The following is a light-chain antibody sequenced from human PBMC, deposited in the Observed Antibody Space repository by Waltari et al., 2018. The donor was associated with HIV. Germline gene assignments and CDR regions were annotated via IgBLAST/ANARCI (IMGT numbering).Light chain of an antibody. CDR2: WAS. Sequence: DIVMTQSPESVAVSLGERATINCKSSQNVLYSSNNKNYLAWYQQKPGQPPKLLIYWASTRESGVPARFSGSGSGTDFALTISSLQVEDVAVYSSHLSFGPGTKVEIK. CDR1: QNVLYSSNNKNY. J-gene: IGKJ3*01. V-gene: IGKV4-1*01. CDR3: HLS.